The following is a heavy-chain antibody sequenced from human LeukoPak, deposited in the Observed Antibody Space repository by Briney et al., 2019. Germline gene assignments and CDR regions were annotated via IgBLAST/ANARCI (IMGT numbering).Heavy chain of an antibody. CDR2: ISYDGSNK. J-gene: IGHJ4*02. D-gene: IGHD3-3*01. CDR1: GFTFSSYA. V-gene: IGHV3-30-3*01. CDR3: ARREWLKLGLDY. Sequence: GGSLRLSCAASGFTFSSYAMHWVRQAPGKGLEWVAVISYDGSNKYYADSVKGRFTISRDNSKNTLYLQMNSLRAEDTAVYYCARREWLKLGLDYWGQGTLVTVSS.